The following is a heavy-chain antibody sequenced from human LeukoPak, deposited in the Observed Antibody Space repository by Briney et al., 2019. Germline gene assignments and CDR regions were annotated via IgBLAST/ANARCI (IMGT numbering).Heavy chain of an antibody. CDR2: IYNSDNS. Sequence: SQTLSLTCTVSGGSISSGSYYWNWIRQPPGKGLEWIGYIYNSDNSNYNPSLKSRVTISADTSNNQFSLRLNSVTSADTAVYYCARVPEQITMMGGAFDIWGQGTLVTVSS. J-gene: IGHJ3*02. D-gene: IGHD3-22*01. CDR3: ARVPEQITMMGGAFDI. V-gene: IGHV4-61*01. CDR1: GGSISSGSYY.